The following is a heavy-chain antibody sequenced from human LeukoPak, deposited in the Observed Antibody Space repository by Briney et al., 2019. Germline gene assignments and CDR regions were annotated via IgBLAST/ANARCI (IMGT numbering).Heavy chain of an antibody. CDR1: GGSISSYY. CDR2: IYYSGST. V-gene: IGHV4-39*07. Sequence: SETLSLTCTVSGGSISSYYWSWIRQPPGKGLEWIGSIYYSGSTYYNPSLKSRVTISVDTSKNQFSLKLSSVTAADTAVYYCARMTPGDYFQYWGQGTLVTVSS. CDR3: ARMTPGDYFQY. J-gene: IGHJ4*02.